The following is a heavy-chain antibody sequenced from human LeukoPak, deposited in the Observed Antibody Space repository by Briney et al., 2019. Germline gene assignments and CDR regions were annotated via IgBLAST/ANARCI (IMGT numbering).Heavy chain of an antibody. CDR3: ARQGYSAYEILDY. CDR2: IYYSGST. J-gene: IGHJ4*02. D-gene: IGHD5-12*01. V-gene: IGHV4-59*08. Sequence: SETLSLTCTVSGGSISSYYWSWIRQPPGKGLGWIAYIYYSGSTNYSPSLKSRVTISVDTSKNQFSLKLSSVTAADTAVYYCARQGYSAYEILDYWGQGTLVTVSS. CDR1: GGSISSYY.